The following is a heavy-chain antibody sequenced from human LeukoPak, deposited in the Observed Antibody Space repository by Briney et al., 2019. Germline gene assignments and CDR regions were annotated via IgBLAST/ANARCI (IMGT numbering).Heavy chain of an antibody. V-gene: IGHV3-66*01. CDR2: IYSGGST. CDR3: ARDYDPYYFDY. J-gene: IGHJ4*02. D-gene: IGHD3-3*01. Sequence: PGGSLRLSCAASGFTVSSNYMSWVRQAPGKGLEWVSVIYSGGSTYYADSVKGRFTISRDNSKNTLCLQMNSLRAEDTAVYYCARDYDPYYFDYWGQGTLVTVSS. CDR1: GFTVSSNY.